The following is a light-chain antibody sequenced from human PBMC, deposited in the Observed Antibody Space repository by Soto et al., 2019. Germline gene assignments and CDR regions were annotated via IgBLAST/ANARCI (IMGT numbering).Light chain of an antibody. CDR3: SSYTSSSTLYV. Sequence: QSALTQPASVSGSPGQSITISCTGTSSDVGGYNYVSWYQQHPGKAPKLMIYEVSNRPSGVSNRFSGSKSGNTASLTISGLHAEDEADYYSSSYTSSSTLYVFGTGTKLTVL. J-gene: IGLJ1*01. CDR2: EVS. CDR1: SSDVGGYNY. V-gene: IGLV2-14*01.